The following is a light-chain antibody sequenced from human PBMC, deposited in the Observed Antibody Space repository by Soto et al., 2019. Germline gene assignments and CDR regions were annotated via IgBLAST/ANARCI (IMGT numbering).Light chain of an antibody. CDR2: KAS. J-gene: IGKJ1*01. Sequence: DTQMTQSPSTLSASVGDRVTITCRASQSISSWLAWYQQKPGKAPNLLIYKASSLESGVPSRFSGSGSGTEFTLTISSLQPDDFATYYGQQYNSSPWTFGQGTKVEIK. V-gene: IGKV1-5*03. CDR1: QSISSW. CDR3: QQYNSSPWT.